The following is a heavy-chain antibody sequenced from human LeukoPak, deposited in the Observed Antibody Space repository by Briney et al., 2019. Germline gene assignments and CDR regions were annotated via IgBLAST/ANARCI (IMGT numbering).Heavy chain of an antibody. V-gene: IGHV4-59*08. CDR1: GGSISSYC. CDR3: ARQPYSSGWRPLYYFDY. Sequence: SETLSLTCTVSGGSISSYCWSWIRQPPGKGLEWIGYIYYSGSTNYNPSLKSRVTISVDTSKNQFSLKLSSVTAADTAVYYCARQPYSSGWRPLYYFDYWGQGTLVTVSS. CDR2: IYYSGST. J-gene: IGHJ4*02. D-gene: IGHD6-19*01.